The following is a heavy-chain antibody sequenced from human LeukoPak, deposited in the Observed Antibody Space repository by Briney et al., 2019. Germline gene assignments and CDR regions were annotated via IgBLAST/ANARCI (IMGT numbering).Heavy chain of an antibody. CDR2: IRGSGGST. D-gene: IGHD3-10*01. Sequence: GSLGLSCAASGFTFSSYAMSWVRQAPGKGLEWVSAIRGSGGSTYYADSVKGRFTISRDNSKNTLYLQMNSLRAEDTAVYYCTTDLGTRRETYYYGSGRGDYWGQGTLVTVSS. CDR3: TTDLGTRRETYYYGSGRGDY. J-gene: IGHJ4*02. V-gene: IGHV3-23*01. CDR1: GFTFSSYA.